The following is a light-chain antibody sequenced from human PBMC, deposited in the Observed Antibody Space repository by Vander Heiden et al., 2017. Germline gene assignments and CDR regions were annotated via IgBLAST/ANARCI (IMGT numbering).Light chain of an antibody. CDR3: QTWGTGAHVV. CDR2: LNSDGSH. J-gene: IGLJ2*01. Sequence: QLVLTQSPSASASLGASVKLTCTRSSRHSSYAIAWHQQQPEKGPRYLMKLNSDGSHSKGDGIPDRFSGSSSGAERYLTISSLQSEDEADYYCQTWGTGAHVVFGGGTKLTVL. V-gene: IGLV4-69*01. CDR1: SRHSSYA.